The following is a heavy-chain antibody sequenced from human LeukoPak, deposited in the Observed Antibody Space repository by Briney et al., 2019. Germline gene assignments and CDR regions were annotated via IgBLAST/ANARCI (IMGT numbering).Heavy chain of an antibody. CDR2: ISSSSSYI. D-gene: IGHD1-26*01. J-gene: IGHJ4*02. V-gene: IGHV3-21*01. CDR3: ARDLEWELPGGSY. CDR1: GFTFSSYS. Sequence: GGSLRLSCAASGFTFSSYSMNWVRQAPGKGLEWVSSISSSSSYIYYADSVKGRFTISRDNAKNSLYLQMNNLRAEDTAVYYCARDLEWELPGGSYWGQGTLVTVSS.